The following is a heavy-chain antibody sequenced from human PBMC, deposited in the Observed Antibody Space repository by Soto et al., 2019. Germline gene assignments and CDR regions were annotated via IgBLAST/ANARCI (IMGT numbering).Heavy chain of an antibody. J-gene: IGHJ6*02. D-gene: IGHD3-10*01. CDR3: VRVYYYGSGRRYYYGMDV. V-gene: IGHV4-39*07. CDR1: GGSISGSSYY. CDR2: IHKSGST. Sequence: SETLSLTCTVSGGSISGSSYYWGWIRQPPGKGLEWIGTIHKSGSTYYNPSLKSRVTISVDTSKNQFSLKLSSVTAADTAVYYCVRVYYYGSGRRYYYGMDVWGQGTTVT.